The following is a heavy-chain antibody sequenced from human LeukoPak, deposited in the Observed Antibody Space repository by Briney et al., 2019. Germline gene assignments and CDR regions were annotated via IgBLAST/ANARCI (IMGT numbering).Heavy chain of an antibody. D-gene: IGHD3-3*01. Sequence: WASVKVSCKASGYTFTSYGISWVRQAPGQGLEWMGWISAYNGNTNYAQKLQGRVTMTTDTSTSTAYMELRSLRSDDTAVYYCARDLLGSFGVVIGYNWFDPWGQGTLVTVSS. CDR1: GYTFTSYG. CDR2: ISAYNGNT. V-gene: IGHV1-18*01. J-gene: IGHJ5*02. CDR3: ARDLLGSFGVVIGYNWFDP.